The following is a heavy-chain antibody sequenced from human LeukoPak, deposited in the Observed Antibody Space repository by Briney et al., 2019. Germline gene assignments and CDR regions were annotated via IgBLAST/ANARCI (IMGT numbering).Heavy chain of an antibody. CDR2: IWYDGSNK. CDR3: AKEAIAAAGSEFDD. D-gene: IGHD6-13*01. V-gene: IGHV3-30*02. J-gene: IGHJ4*02. CDR1: GFTFSSYG. Sequence: PGGSLRLSCAASGFTFSSYGMHWVRQAPGKGLEWVAVIWYDGSNKYYADSVKGRFTISRDNSKNTLYLQMNSLRAEDTAVYYCAKEAIAAAGSEFDDWGQGTLVTVSS.